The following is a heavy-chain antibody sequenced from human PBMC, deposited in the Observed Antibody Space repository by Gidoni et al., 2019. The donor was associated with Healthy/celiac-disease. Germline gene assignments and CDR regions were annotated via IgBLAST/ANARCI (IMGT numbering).Heavy chain of an antibody. V-gene: IGHV4-61*02. Sequence: QVQLQESGPGLVKPSQTLSLTCTVSGGSIRRGSYYWRWIRQPAGKGLEWIGRIYTSGSTNYNPSLKSRVTMSVDTSKNQFSLKLSSVTAADTAVYYCARDLVGSGYSGYEYYYGMDVWGQGTTVTVSS. J-gene: IGHJ6*02. D-gene: IGHD5-12*01. CDR2: IYTSGST. CDR3: ARDLVGSGYSGYEYYYGMDV. CDR1: GGSIRRGSYY.